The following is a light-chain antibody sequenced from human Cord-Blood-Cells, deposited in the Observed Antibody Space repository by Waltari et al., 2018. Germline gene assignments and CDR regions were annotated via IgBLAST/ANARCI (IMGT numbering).Light chain of an antibody. Sequence: QSALPQPRPVSGSPGQSVTISCTGTSSDVGGYNYVSWYQQHPGKAPKLMLYDVSKRPSGVPDRFSGSKSGNTASLTISGLQAEDEADYYCCSYAGSFYVFGTGTKVTVL. CDR1: SSDVGGYNY. CDR2: DVS. V-gene: IGLV2-11*01. J-gene: IGLJ1*01. CDR3: CSYAGSFYV.